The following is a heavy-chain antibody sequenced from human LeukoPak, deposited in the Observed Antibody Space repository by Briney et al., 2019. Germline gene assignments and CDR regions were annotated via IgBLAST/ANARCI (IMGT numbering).Heavy chain of an antibody. J-gene: IGHJ4*02. CDR3: ARDSALLGYCSGGSCYSGFDY. CDR1: GYTFTSYD. V-gene: IGHV1-8*03. D-gene: IGHD2-15*01. CDR2: MNPNSGNT. Sequence: ASVKVSCKASGYTFTSYDINWVRQATGQGLEWMGWMNPNSGNTGYAQKFQGRVTITRNTSISTAYMELSRLRSDDTAVYYCARDSALLGYCSGGSCYSGFDYWGQGTLVTVSS.